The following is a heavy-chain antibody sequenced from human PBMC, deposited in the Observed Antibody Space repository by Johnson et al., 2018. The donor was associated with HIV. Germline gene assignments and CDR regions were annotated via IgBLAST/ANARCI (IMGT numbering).Heavy chain of an antibody. CDR2: IRYDGSYK. D-gene: IGHD3-16*01. V-gene: IGHV3-30*02. J-gene: IGHJ3*02. CDR3: ARDGGFVGAFDI. CDR1: GFTFSSYG. Sequence: QVQLVESGGGVVQPGGSLRLSCAASGFTFSSYGMHWVRQAPGKGLEWVAFIRYDGSYKYYADSVTGRFTISRDNSTNTLYLQMHSLRAEDTAVYYGARDGGFVGAFDIWGQGTMFIVSS.